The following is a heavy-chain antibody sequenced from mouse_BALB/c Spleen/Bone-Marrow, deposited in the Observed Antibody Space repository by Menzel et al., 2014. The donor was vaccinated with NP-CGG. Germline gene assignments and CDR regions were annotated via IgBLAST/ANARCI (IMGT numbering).Heavy chain of an antibody. CDR2: INPSTGYT. V-gene: IGHV1-7*01. Sequence: VQLQESGAELAKPGAPVKMSCKASGYTFTSYWMHWVKQRPGQGLEWIGNINPSTGYTEYNQKFKDKATLTADKSSSTACMQLNSLTSEDSAVYYCARYYGKNVDYWGQGTTLTVSS. CDR1: GYTFTSYW. D-gene: IGHD2-1*01. J-gene: IGHJ2*01. CDR3: ARYYGKNVDY.